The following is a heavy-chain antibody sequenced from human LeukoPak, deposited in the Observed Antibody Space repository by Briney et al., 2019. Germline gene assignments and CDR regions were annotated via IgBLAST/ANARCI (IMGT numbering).Heavy chain of an antibody. D-gene: IGHD4-17*01. Sequence: GGSLRLSCAASGFTFNSYSMNWVRQAPGKGLEWVSYISSDSRTIYYADSVKGRFTISRDNARNSLFLQMDYLRAEDTAAYYCARDRYGDYCHDSWGQGTLVTVSS. CDR2: ISSDSRTI. J-gene: IGHJ4*02. V-gene: IGHV3-48*04. CDR1: GFTFNSYS. CDR3: ARDRYGDYCHDS.